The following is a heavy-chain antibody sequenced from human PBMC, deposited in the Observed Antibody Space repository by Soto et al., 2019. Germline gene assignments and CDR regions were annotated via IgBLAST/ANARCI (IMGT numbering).Heavy chain of an antibody. Sequence: VQLLESGGGLVQPGGSLRLSCVASGFTFSTYVMGWVRQAPGKGLEWVSAISGSGDTTYYADSVKGRFTISSDNSKNTLYLQMNSLRAEDTAVYYCATLIWYFDLWGRGTLVIVSS. CDR1: GFTFSTYV. J-gene: IGHJ2*01. CDR3: ATLIWYFDL. V-gene: IGHV3-23*01. CDR2: ISGSGDTT.